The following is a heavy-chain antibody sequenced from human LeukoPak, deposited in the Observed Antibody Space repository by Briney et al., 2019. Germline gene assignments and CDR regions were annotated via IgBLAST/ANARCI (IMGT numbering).Heavy chain of an antibody. D-gene: IGHD3-3*01. Sequence: GGSLRLSCAASGFTVSSNYMSWVRQAPGKRLEWVSVIYSGGSTYYADSVKGRLTISKDNSKNTLYLQMNSLRAEDTAVYYCARELHYDFWSGYGGGYFDYWGQGTLVTVSS. V-gene: IGHV3-53*01. CDR3: ARELHYDFWSGYGGGYFDY. J-gene: IGHJ4*02. CDR2: IYSGGST. CDR1: GFTVSSNY.